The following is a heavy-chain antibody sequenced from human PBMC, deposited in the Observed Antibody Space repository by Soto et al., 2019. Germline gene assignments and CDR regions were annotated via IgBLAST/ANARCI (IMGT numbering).Heavy chain of an antibody. CDR1: GYTFTSYD. CDR2: MNPNSGNT. D-gene: IGHD3-3*01. CDR3: ARVNYGFWSGYYTYYYYYMDG. V-gene: IGHV1-8*01. Sequence: ASVKVSCKASGYTFTSYDINWVRQATGQGLEWMGWMNPNSGNTGYAQKFQGRVTMTRNTSISTAYMELSSLRSEDTAVYYCARVNYGFWSGYYTYYYYYMDGWGKGTTVTVSS. J-gene: IGHJ6*03.